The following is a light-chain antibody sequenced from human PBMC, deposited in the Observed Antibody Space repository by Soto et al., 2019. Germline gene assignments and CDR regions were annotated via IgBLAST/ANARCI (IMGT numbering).Light chain of an antibody. Sequence: DIQMTQSPSTLSASVGDRVTITCRASQSISSWLAWYQQKPGKGPKVLIYDASNLESGVPSRFSGSGSGTKFTLTINSLQPDDFATYYCQQYDQFPWTFGQGTKVDI. CDR1: QSISSW. CDR2: DAS. J-gene: IGKJ1*01. CDR3: QQYDQFPWT. V-gene: IGKV1-5*01.